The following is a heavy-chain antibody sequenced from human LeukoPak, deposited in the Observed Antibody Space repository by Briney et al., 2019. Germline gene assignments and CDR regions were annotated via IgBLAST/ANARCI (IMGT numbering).Heavy chain of an antibody. Sequence: GASVKVSCKASGYTFTGYYMHWVRQAPGQGLEWMGWISAYNGNTNYAQKLQGRVTMTTDTSTSTAYMELRSLRSDDTAVYYCARVWTYGDYASRFWRYWFDPWGQGTLVTVSS. CDR1: GYTFTGYY. D-gene: IGHD4-17*01. J-gene: IGHJ5*02. CDR3: ARVWTYGDYASRFWRYWFDP. V-gene: IGHV1-18*04. CDR2: ISAYNGNT.